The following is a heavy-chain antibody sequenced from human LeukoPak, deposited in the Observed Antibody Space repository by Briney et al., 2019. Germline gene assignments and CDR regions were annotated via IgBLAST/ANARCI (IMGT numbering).Heavy chain of an antibody. J-gene: IGHJ4*02. CDR2: ISYDRSNK. Sequence: GGSLRLSCAASGFTFSSYAMHWVRQAPGKGLEWVGLISYDRSNKNYADSVKGRFTISRDNSKNTLFLQMNSLRAEDTAVYYCARSPYFTNTWELYDYWGQGTLVTVSS. CDR1: GFTFSSYA. V-gene: IGHV3-30*01. CDR3: ARSPYFTNTWELYDY. D-gene: IGHD1-7*01.